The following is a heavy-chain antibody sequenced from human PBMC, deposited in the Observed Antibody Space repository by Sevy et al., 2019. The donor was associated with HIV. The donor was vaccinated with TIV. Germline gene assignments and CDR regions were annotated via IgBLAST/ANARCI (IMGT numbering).Heavy chain of an antibody. D-gene: IGHD3-3*01. CDR2: IKQDGSEK. Sequence: GGSLRLSCAASGFTFSSYWMSWVRQAPGKGLEWVANIKQDGSEKYYVHSVKGRFTISRDNAKNSLYLQMNSLRAEDTAVYYCARDMSLTYYDFWSGYDYWGQGTLVTVSS. CDR3: ARDMSLTYYDFWSGYDY. J-gene: IGHJ4*02. V-gene: IGHV3-7*01. CDR1: GFTFSSYW.